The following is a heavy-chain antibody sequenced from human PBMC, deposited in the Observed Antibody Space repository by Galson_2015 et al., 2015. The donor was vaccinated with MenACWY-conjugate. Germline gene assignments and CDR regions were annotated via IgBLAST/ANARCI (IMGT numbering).Heavy chain of an antibody. Sequence: SCKAPRGTLRRFAISWVRQAPGQGLEWMGGVIPVFETTTYAPKFQGRVSITADESTSMAYMEMRSLRADDTAMYYCVRGSLSIVTTDHHYYMDVWAQGPRSPSP. CDR1: RGTLRRFA. CDR3: VRGSLSIVTTDHHYYMDV. D-gene: IGHD2-21*01. V-gene: IGHV1-69*01. CDR2: VIPVFETT. J-gene: IGHJ6*03.